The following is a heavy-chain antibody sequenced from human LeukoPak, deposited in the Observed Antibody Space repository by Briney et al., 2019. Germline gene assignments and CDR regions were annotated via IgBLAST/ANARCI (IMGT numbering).Heavy chain of an antibody. CDR3: AGQDYYYGSGSYNWFDP. CDR2: IYYSGST. D-gene: IGHD3-10*01. V-gene: IGHV4-31*03. Sequence: SETLSLTCTVSGGSISSGGYYWSWIRQHPGKGLEWIGYIYYSGSTYYNPSLKSRVTISVDTSKNQFPLKLSSVTAADTAVYYCAGQDYYYGSGSYNWFDPWGQGTLVTVSS. CDR1: GGSISSGGYY. J-gene: IGHJ5*02.